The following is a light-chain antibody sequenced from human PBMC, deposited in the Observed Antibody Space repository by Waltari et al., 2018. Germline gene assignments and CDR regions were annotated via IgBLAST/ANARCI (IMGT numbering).Light chain of an antibody. J-gene: IGKJ3*01. Sequence: DIQMTQSPSSLSASVGDRVTITCQASQDISNYLNWYQQKPGKAPKLLIYDASNLETRVPSRFSGSGSGTDFTFTISSLQPEDIATYYCQQYDNLLVTFGPGTKVDIK. CDR1: QDISNY. V-gene: IGKV1-33*01. CDR2: DAS. CDR3: QQYDNLLVT.